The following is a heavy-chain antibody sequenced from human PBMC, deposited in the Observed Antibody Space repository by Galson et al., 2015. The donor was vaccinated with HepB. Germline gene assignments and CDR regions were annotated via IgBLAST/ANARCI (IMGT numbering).Heavy chain of an antibody. Sequence: SLRLSCAASGFTFSSYAMHWVRQAPGKGLEWVAFIRYDGSNKYYADSVKGRFTISRDNSKNTLYLQMNSLRAEDTAVYYCAKDRGEDYYDSSGYPAEWGQGTLVTVSS. V-gene: IGHV3-30*02. CDR3: AKDRGEDYYDSSGYPAE. CDR1: GFTFSSYA. D-gene: IGHD3-22*01. CDR2: IRYDGSNK. J-gene: IGHJ4*02.